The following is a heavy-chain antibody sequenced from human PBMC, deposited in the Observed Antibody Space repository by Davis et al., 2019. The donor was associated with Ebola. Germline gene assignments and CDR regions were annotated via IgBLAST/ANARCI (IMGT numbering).Heavy chain of an antibody. CDR3: AKDKGDVVVMVPANLFDP. CDR2: ISNDGMKG. D-gene: IGHD2-15*01. Sequence: PGKSLKISCAASGFNFRNFAIHWLRQAPGKGLEWVARISNDGMKGSYADSVKGRFTISRDNSKNTVLLEMNSLRVEDTAVYYCAKDKGDVVVMVPANLFDPWGQGTLVIVSS. V-gene: IGHV3-30*04. J-gene: IGHJ5*02. CDR1: GFNFRNFA.